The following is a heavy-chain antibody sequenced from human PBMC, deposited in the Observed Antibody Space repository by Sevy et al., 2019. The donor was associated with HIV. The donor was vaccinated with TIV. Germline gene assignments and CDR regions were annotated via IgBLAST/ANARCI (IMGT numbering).Heavy chain of an antibody. CDR1: GFTFSDYY. Sequence: LSLTCAASGFTFSDYYMSWIRQAPGKGLEWVSYVSSSGSTIYYADSVKGRFTISRDNAKNSLYLQMNSLRAEDTAVYYCARPKRITMIVVVTPNWFDPWGQGTLVTVSS. CDR3: ARPKRITMIVVVTPNWFDP. D-gene: IGHD3-22*01. J-gene: IGHJ5*02. V-gene: IGHV3-11*01. CDR2: VSSSGSTI.